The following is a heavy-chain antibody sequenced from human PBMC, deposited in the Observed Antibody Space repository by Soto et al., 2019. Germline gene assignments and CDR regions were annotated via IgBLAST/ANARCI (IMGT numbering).Heavy chain of an antibody. CDR3: ARYSPVRLGELSPYDY. D-gene: IGHD3-16*02. V-gene: IGHV4-59*08. J-gene: IGHJ4*02. CDR2: IYYSGST. Sequence: SETLSLTCTVSGGSISSYYWSWIRQPPGKGLEWIGYIYYSGSTNYNPSLKSRVTISVDTSKNQFSLKLSSVTAADTAVYYCARYSPVRLGELSPYDYWSQGTLVTVSS. CDR1: GGSISSYY.